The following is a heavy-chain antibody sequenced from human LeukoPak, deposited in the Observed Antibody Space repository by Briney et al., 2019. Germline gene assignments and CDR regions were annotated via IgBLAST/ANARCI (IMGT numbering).Heavy chain of an antibody. CDR1: GGSVSSATNY. V-gene: IGHV4-61*01. CDR3: ARVGIGSSGRDGYNFGLAFDI. J-gene: IGHJ3*02. D-gene: IGHD5-24*01. Sequence: SETLSLTCSVSGGSVSSATNYWSWIRQPPGKGLEWIGFIYYSGSTNYNPSLKSRVTISVDTSKNQFSLQLSSVTAADTAVYYCARVGIGSSGRDGYNFGLAFDIWGQGTMVTVSS. CDR2: IYYSGST.